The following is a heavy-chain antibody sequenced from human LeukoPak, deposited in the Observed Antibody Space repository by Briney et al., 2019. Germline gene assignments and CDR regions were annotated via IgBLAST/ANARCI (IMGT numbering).Heavy chain of an antibody. V-gene: IGHV4-59*01. CDR2: IYNSGST. J-gene: IGHJ4*02. Sequence: SETLSLTCTVSGGSISSYYWSWLRQPPGKGLEWIGYIYNSGSTNYNPSLESRVTMSVDTSRKQFSLKVTSVTAADTAVYYCARGSGAFDYWGQGTLVTVSS. CDR3: ARGSGAFDY. CDR1: GGSISSYY.